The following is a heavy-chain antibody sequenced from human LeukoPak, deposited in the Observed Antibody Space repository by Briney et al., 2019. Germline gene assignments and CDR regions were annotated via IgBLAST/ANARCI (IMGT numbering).Heavy chain of an antibody. V-gene: IGHV3-11*06. Sequence: GGSLRLSCAASGFTFSDYYMSWIRQAPGKGLEWVSYISSASSYTNYADSVKGRFTISRDNAKNSLYLQMNSLRAEDSAVYYCGTGPRNDGEDDWGQGTLVTVSS. D-gene: IGHD1-1*01. CDR3: GTGPRNDGEDD. J-gene: IGHJ4*02. CDR2: ISSASSYT. CDR1: GFTFSDYY.